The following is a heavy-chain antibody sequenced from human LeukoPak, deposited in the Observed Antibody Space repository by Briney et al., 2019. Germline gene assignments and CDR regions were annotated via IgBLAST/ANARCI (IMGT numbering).Heavy chain of an antibody. Sequence: PSDTLSLTCTVSGGSISGTSYYWGWIRQPPGKGLEWIATIYYSGSTYYNPSLKSRVTISVDTSKNQFSLKLTSVTAADTAVYYCATPGYGRPLYRFDYWGQGTLVTVSS. V-gene: IGHV4-39*01. D-gene: IGHD4-11*01. CDR1: GGSISGTSYY. CDR3: ATPGYGRPLYRFDY. J-gene: IGHJ4*02. CDR2: IYYSGST.